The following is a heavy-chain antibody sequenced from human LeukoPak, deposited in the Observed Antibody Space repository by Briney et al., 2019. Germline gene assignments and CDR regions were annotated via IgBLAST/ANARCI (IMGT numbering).Heavy chain of an antibody. CDR2: INHSGST. J-gene: IGHJ4*02. CDR3: ARGHPVLRYFDWLFPPSFDY. Sequence: SETLSLTCAVYGGSFSGYYWSWICQPPGKGLEWIGEINHSGSTNYNPSLKSRVTISVDTSKNQFSLKLSSVTAADTAVYYCARGHPVLRYFDWLFPPSFDYWGQGTLVTVSS. V-gene: IGHV4-34*01. D-gene: IGHD3-9*01. CDR1: GGSFSGYY.